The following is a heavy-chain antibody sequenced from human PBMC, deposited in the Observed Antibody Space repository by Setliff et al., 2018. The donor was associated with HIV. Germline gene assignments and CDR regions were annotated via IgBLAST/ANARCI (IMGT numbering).Heavy chain of an antibody. D-gene: IGHD3-10*01. CDR2: IYYSGNS. CDR1: GTSIRSYF. CDR3: ARVEAKVRGATYGMDV. V-gene: IGHV4-59*01. Sequence: PSETLSLTCSIFGTSIRSYFWTWIRQPPGKGLEWIGYIYYSGNSNYSPSLKGRVSISVDTSKNQFSLTLNSVTAADTAVYYCARVEAKVRGATYGMDVWGQGTTVTV. J-gene: IGHJ6*02.